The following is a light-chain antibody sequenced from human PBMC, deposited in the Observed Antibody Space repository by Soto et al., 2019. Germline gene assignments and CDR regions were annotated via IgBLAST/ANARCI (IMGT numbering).Light chain of an antibody. J-gene: IGKJ1*01. CDR2: CAS. CDR1: QSVSSSF. CDR3: QQYDSSPWT. Sequence: EIVLTQSPGTLSLSPGERATLSCRASQSVSSSFLAWYQQKPGQAPRLLIYCASTRATGIPDRFSGSGSGTDFTLTISRLEPEDFAEYYCQQYDSSPWTLGHGTKVEIK. V-gene: IGKV3-20*01.